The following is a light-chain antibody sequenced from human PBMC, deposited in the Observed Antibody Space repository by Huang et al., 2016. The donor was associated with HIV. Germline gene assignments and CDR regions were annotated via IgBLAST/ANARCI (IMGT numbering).Light chain of an antibody. CDR3: QQLNSYPEGFT. CDR2: AAS. J-gene: IGKJ3*01. CDR1: QGISSY. Sequence: IQLTQSPSSLSASVGDRVTITCRASQGISSYLAWYQQKPEKAPKLLIYAASTLQSGVPSRFSGSGSGTDFTLTISSLQPEDFATYYCQQLNSYPEGFTFGPGTKVDIK. V-gene: IGKV1-9*01.